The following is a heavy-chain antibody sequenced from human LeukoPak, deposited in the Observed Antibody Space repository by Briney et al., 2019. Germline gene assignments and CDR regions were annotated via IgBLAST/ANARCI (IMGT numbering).Heavy chain of an antibody. V-gene: IGHV4-39*07. CDR3: ARATDYYDSSGFDP. Sequence: PSETLSLTCTVSGGSISSSSYYWGWIRQPPGKGLEWIGSIYYSGSTYYNPSLKSRVTISVDTSKNQFSLKLSSVTAADTAAYYCARATDYYDSSGFDPWGQGTLVTVSS. J-gene: IGHJ5*02. D-gene: IGHD3-22*01. CDR2: IYYSGST. CDR1: GGSISSSSYY.